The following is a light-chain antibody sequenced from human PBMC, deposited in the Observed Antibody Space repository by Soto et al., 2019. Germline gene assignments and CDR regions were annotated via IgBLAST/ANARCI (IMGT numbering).Light chain of an antibody. J-gene: IGKJ5*01. CDR1: QSVRISY. V-gene: IGKV3-11*01. CDR2: DAS. CDR3: QQRSNWPSIT. Sequence: EVVLTPSPGTLSLSPGERATLSCRASQSVRISYLGWYQQKPGQAPRLLIYDASHRAAGFPARFSGSGSGTDFTLTINSLEPEDSAVYYCQQRSNWPSITFGQGTRLEIK.